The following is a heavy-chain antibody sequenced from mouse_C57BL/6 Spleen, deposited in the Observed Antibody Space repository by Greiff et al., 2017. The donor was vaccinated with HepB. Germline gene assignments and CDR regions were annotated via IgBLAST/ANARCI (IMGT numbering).Heavy chain of an antibody. CDR2: IYPGDGDT. CDR3: ARKRIYYDFDY. D-gene: IGHD2-4*01. V-gene: IGHV1-82*01. Sequence: VQLQQSGPELVKPGASVKISCKASGYAFSSSWMNWVKQRPGKGLEWIGRIYPGDGDTNYNGKFKGKATLTADKSSSTAYMQLSSLTSEDSAVYFCARKRIYYDFDYWGQGTTLTVSS. CDR1: GYAFSSSW. J-gene: IGHJ2*01.